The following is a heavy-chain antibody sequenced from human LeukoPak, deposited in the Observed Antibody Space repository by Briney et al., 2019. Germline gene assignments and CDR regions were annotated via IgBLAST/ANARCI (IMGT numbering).Heavy chain of an antibody. CDR3: ASEFSATNY. Sequence: ASVKVSCKASGYTFTGYYMHWVRQAPGQGLEWMGWINPHSGGASYAQKFQGRVTMTRDTSISTAYMELSRLKSDDTAVYYCASEFSATNYWGQGTLVTVSS. CDR2: INPHSGGA. D-gene: IGHD5-24*01. J-gene: IGHJ4*02. V-gene: IGHV1-2*02. CDR1: GYTFTGYY.